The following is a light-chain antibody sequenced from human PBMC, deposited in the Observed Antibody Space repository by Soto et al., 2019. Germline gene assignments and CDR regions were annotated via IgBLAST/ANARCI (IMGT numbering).Light chain of an antibody. CDR1: SSDVGTYDL. V-gene: IGLV2-14*02. J-gene: IGLJ2*01. Sequence: QSALTQPASVSGSPGQSITISCTGTSSDVGTYDLVSWYQHHPGAAPKLMIYEATRRPSGISNRFSGSKSGNTASLAITGLQAEDEADYYCQSYDSSLSASVFGGGTKLTVL. CDR2: EAT. CDR3: QSYDSSLSASV.